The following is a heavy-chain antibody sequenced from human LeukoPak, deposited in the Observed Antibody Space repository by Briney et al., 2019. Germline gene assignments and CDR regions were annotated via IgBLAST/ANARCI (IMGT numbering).Heavy chain of an antibody. CDR3: ARPVGGYYDGRGAFEI. V-gene: IGHV4-4*07. J-gene: IGHJ3*02. D-gene: IGHD3-22*01. CDR1: DGSMNTYY. CDR2: IHASGST. Sequence: SETLSLTCTVSDGSMNTYYWNWIRQPAGKGLEWIGRIHASGSTNYNPSLKSRGSMSLDTSKKQFSLKLSSVSAADTAVYYCARPVGGYYDGRGAFEIWGQGTMVTVSS.